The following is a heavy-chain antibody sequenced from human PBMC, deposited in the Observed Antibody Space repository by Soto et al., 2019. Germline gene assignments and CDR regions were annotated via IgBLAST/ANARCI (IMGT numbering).Heavy chain of an antibody. D-gene: IGHD3-22*01. CDR1: GFTFSDYY. J-gene: IGHJ4*02. V-gene: IGHV3-11*06. Sequence: GGSLRLSCAASGFTFSDYYMSWIRQAPGKGLEWVSYISSSSSYTNYADSVKGRFTISRGNAKNSLYLQMNSLRAEDTAVYYCARSLYYYDSSGLDHWGQGTLVTVSS. CDR2: ISSSSSYT. CDR3: ARSLYYYDSSGLDH.